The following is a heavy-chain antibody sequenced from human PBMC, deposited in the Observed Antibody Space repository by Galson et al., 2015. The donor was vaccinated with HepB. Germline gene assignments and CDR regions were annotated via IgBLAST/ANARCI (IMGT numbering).Heavy chain of an antibody. J-gene: IGHJ6*03. V-gene: IGHV1-18*01. CDR2: ISAYNGNA. CDR1: GYTFTSYG. D-gene: IGHD2-2*01. CDR3: ARDAPEVPAEYMDV. Sequence: SVKVSCKASGYTFTSYGISWVRQAPGQGLEWMGWISAYNGNANYAQKLQGRVTMTTDTSTSTAYMELRSLRSDDTAVYYCARDAPEVPAEYMDVWGKGTTVTVSS.